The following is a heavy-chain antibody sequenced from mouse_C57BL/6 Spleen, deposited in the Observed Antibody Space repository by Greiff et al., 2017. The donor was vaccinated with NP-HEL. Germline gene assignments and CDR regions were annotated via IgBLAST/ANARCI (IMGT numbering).Heavy chain of an antibody. CDR1: GYTFTSYW. J-gene: IGHJ3*01. V-gene: IGHV1-59*01. D-gene: IGHD2-4*01. Sequence: VQLQQPGAELVRPGTSVKLSCKASGYTFTSYWMHWVKQRPGQGLEWIGVIDPSDSYTNYNQKFKGKATLTVDTSSSTAYMQLSSLTSEDSAVYYCARGGDYDYLFAYWGQGTLVTVSA. CDR3: ARGGDYDYLFAY. CDR2: IDPSDSYT.